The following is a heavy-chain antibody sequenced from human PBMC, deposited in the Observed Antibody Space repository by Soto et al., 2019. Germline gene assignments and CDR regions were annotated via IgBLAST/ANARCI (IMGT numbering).Heavy chain of an antibody. CDR2: ISGSGGST. CDR3: AKIPSRLWFGEREIWFDP. D-gene: IGHD3-10*01. Sequence: GGSLRLSCAASGFTFSSYAMSWVRQAPGKGLEWVSAISGSGGSTYYADSVKGRFTISRDNSKNTLYLQMNSLRAEDTAVYYCAKIPSRLWFGEREIWFDPWGQGTLVTVSS. V-gene: IGHV3-23*01. J-gene: IGHJ5*02. CDR1: GFTFSSYA.